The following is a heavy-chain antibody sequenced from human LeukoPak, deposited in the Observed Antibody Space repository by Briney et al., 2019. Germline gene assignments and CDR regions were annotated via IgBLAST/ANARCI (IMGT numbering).Heavy chain of an antibody. CDR1: GRSPSVYY. J-gene: IGHJ5*02. D-gene: IGHD1-26*01. Sequence: SETLFLTSVLHGRSPSVYYWSGSREPPGRGLEWMGEINHSGSTNYNPTLKSRVTISVDTSKNQFSLKMSSVTAPDTAVYYCARVVVRDTGSYWNWFHPRGQGTLVTVYS. V-gene: IGHV4-34*01. CDR2: INHSGST. CDR3: ARVVVRDTGSYWNWFHP.